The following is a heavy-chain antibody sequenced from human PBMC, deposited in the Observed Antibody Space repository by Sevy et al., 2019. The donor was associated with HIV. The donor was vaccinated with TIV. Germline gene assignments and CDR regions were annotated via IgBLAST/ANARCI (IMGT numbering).Heavy chain of an antibody. CDR3: TRLGRYYDRLGGVDV. V-gene: IGHV3-73*01. CDR2: IRSKANSYAT. CDR1: GFTFSGSA. Sequence: GGSLRLSCAASGFTFSGSAMHWVRQASGKGLEWVGRIRSKANSYATAYAASVKGRFTISRDDSKNTAYLQMNSLKTEDTAVYYCTRLGRYYDRLGGVDVWGQRTTVTVSS. D-gene: IGHD3-22*01. J-gene: IGHJ6*02.